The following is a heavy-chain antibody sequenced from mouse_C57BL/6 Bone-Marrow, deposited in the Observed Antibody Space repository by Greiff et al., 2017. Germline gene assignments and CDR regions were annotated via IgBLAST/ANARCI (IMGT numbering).Heavy chain of an antibody. CDR2: IYPRSGNT. CDR3: ARLGPRAWVAY. V-gene: IGHV1-81*01. J-gene: IGHJ3*01. CDR1: GYTFTSYG. Sequence: VKLMESGAELARPGASVKLSCKASGYTFTSYGISWVKQRTGQGLEWIGEIYPRSGNTYYNEKFKGKATLTADKSSSTAYMELRSLTSEETAVYFGARLGPRAWVAYWGQGTLVTVSA.